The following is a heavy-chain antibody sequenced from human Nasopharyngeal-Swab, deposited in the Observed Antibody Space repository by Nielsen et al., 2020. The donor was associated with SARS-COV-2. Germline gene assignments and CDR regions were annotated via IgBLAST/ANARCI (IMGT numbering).Heavy chain of an antibody. V-gene: IGHV5-51*01. Sequence: GESLKISCKGSGYSFTSYWIGWVRQMPGKGLEWMGIIHPGDSDTRYSPSFQGQVTISADKSISTAYLQWSSLKASDTAMYYCARPQNYGYCGMDVWGQGTTVTVSS. CDR3: ARPQNYGYCGMDV. CDR2: IHPGDSDT. CDR1: GYSFTSYW. J-gene: IGHJ6*02.